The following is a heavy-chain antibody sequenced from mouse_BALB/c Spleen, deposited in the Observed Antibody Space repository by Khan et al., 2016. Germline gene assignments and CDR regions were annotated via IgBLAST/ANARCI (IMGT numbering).Heavy chain of an antibody. CDR1: GYTFSNYW. Sequence: QVQLQQSGAELMKPGASVKISCKATGYTFSNYWIEWIKERPGHGLEWIGEILPGSGTTNYNEKFKGTATFTAETSSNTACMQLSSLTSEDSAVYYCASGSYWGQGTLVTVSA. CDR2: ILPGSGTT. J-gene: IGHJ3*01. V-gene: IGHV1-9*01. CDR3: ASGSY.